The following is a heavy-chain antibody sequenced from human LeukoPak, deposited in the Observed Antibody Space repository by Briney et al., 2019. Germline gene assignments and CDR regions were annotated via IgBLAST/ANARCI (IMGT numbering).Heavy chain of an antibody. J-gene: IGHJ6*03. Sequence: GGSLRLSCAASGFTFSSYGMHWVRQAPGKGLEWVAVIWYDGSNKYYADSVKGRFTISRDNSKNTLYLQMNSLRAEDTAVYYCARDPGTSSPYYMDVWGKGTTVTVSS. D-gene: IGHD2-2*01. CDR1: GFTFSSYG. CDR3: ARDPGTSSPYYMDV. CDR2: IWYDGSNK. V-gene: IGHV3-33*01.